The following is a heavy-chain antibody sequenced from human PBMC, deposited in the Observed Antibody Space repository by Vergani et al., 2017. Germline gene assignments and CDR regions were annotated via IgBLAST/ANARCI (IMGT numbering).Heavy chain of an antibody. Sequence: VQLVESGGALVKPGGSLRLSCAASGFTFSSYSMNWVRQAPGKGLEWVSSISSSSSYIYYADSVKGRFTISRDNAKNSLYLQMNSLRAEDTAIYYCTREYSSSSGRGLDVWGQGTMVTVSS. CDR2: ISSSSSYI. CDR3: TREYSSSSGRGLDV. D-gene: IGHD6-6*01. J-gene: IGHJ3*01. V-gene: IGHV3-21*01. CDR1: GFTFSSYS.